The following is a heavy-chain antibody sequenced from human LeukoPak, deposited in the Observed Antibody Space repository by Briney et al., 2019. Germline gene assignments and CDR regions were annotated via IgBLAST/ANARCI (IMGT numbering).Heavy chain of an antibody. Sequence: SETLSLTCTVSGGSISSYSWSWIRQPPGKGLEWIGYIYYSGSTNYNPSLKSRVTISVDTSKNQFSLKLSSVTAADTAVYYCASDGFYCSGGSCYSKWGQGTLVTVSS. J-gene: IGHJ4*02. CDR3: ASDGFYCSGGSCYSK. V-gene: IGHV4-59*08. CDR2: IYYSGST. CDR1: GGSISSYS. D-gene: IGHD2-15*01.